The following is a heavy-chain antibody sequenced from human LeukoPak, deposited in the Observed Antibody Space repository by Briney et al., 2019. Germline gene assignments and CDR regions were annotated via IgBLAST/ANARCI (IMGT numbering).Heavy chain of an antibody. V-gene: IGHV3-23*01. J-gene: IGHJ4*02. Sequence: GGSLRLSCAASGFTFSTYDMTWVRQAPGMGLEWVSAITASGGSTYYADSVKGRFTISRDNSKNTLYLQMNSLRAEDTAVYYCVKGGWLDYWGQGTLVTVSS. CDR1: GFTFSTYD. D-gene: IGHD6-19*01. CDR3: VKGGWLDY. CDR2: ITASGGST.